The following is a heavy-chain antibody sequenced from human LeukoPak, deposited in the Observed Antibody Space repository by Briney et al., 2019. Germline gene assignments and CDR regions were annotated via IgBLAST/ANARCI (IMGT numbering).Heavy chain of an antibody. Sequence: ASVKVSCKASGYTFTGYYMHWVRQAPGQGLEWMGWMNPNSGNTGYAQKFQGRVTMTRNTSISTAYMELSSLRPEDTAVYYCARGGSYDILTGYNPDAFDIWGQGTMVTVSS. J-gene: IGHJ3*02. CDR1: GYTFTGYY. D-gene: IGHD3-9*01. V-gene: IGHV1-8*02. CDR3: ARGGSYDILTGYNPDAFDI. CDR2: MNPNSGNT.